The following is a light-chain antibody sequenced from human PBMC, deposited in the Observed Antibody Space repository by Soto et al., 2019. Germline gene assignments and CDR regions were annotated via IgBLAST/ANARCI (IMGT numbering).Light chain of an antibody. CDR1: SSDVGGYNY. CDR3: SSYTRVGSLV. Sequence: QSALTQPASVSGSPGQSITISCTGTSSDVGGYNYVSWYQQHPGKAPKLIIYEVRLRPSGVSNRFSGSKSGNTASLTISGLQTEDEADYYCSSYTRVGSLVFGGGTKLTVL. V-gene: IGLV2-14*01. J-gene: IGLJ2*01. CDR2: EVR.